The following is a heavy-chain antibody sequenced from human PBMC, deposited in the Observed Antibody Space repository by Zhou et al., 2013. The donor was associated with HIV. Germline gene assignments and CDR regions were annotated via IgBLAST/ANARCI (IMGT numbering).Heavy chain of an antibody. Sequence: QVQLVQSGAEVKKPGSSVKVSCKASGGTFSNYAFSWLRQAPGQGLEWMGWISAYNGNTIYTQKLQGRVTMTTDTSTSTAYMELRSLRSDDTAVYYCARRPEFFGYMDVWGKGTTVTVSS. CDR2: ISAYNGNT. D-gene: IGHD3-10*01. CDR3: ARRPEFFGYMDV. V-gene: IGHV1-18*01. CDR1: GGTFSNYA. J-gene: IGHJ6*03.